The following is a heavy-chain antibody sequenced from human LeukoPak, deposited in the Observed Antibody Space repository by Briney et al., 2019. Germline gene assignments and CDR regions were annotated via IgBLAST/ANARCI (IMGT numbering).Heavy chain of an antibody. V-gene: IGHV1-2*02. D-gene: IGHD2-8*02. CDR2: INPNSGGT. J-gene: IGHJ4*02. CDR3: AREVAGGVLFDY. Sequence: ASVKVSCKASGYTFTGYYMHWVRQAPGQGLEWMGWINPNSGGTNYAQKFQGRVTMTRDTSISTAYMELSRLRSDDTAAYYCAREVAGGVLFDYWGQGTLVTVSS. CDR1: GYTFTGYY.